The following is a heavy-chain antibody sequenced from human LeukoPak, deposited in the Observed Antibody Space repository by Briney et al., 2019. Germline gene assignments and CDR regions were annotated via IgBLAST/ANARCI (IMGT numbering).Heavy chain of an antibody. J-gene: IGHJ3*02. CDR2: IIPIFGTA. V-gene: IGHV1-69*13. CDR3: ARVGWWGLRLGELSFDAFDI. Sequence: GASVKVSCKASGGTFSSYAISWVRQAPGQGLEWMGGIIPIFGTANYAQKFQGRVTITADESTSTAYMELSSLRSEDTAVYYCARVGWWGLRLGELSFDAFDIWGQGTMVTVSS. D-gene: IGHD3-16*02. CDR1: GGTFSSYA.